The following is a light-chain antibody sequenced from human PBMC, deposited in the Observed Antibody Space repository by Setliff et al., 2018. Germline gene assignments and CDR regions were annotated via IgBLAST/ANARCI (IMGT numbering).Light chain of an antibody. CDR1: SSDVGDYKY. V-gene: IGLV2-14*01. J-gene: IGLJ1*01. CDR2: EVS. CDR3: SSYTSLSTRV. Sequence: QSALTQPASVSGSPGQSITISCTGTSSDVGDYKYVSWYQQLPGKAPKLIIFEVSNRPSGIPNRFSGPKSGNTASLSISGLQAEDEADYYCSSYTSLSTRVFGTGTKVTVL.